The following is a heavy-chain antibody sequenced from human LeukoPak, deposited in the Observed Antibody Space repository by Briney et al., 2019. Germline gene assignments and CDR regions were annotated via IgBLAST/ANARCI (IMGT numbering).Heavy chain of an antibody. CDR3: ARLWAAAAAFDY. CDR2: ISYDGSNK. D-gene: IGHD6-13*01. V-gene: IGHV3-30-3*01. Sequence: GRSLRLSCAASGFTFSSYAMHWVRQAPGKGLEWVAVISYDGSNKYYADSVKGRFTISRDNSKNTLYLQMNSLRAEDTAVYYCARLWAAAAAFDYWGQGTLVTVSS. CDR1: GFTFSSYA. J-gene: IGHJ4*02.